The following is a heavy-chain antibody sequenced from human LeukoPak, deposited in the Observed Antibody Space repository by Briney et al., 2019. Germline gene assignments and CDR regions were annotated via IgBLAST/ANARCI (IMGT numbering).Heavy chain of an antibody. CDR2: ISWNSGSI. V-gene: IGHV3-9*01. D-gene: IGHD3-9*01. J-gene: IGHJ4*02. CDR3: AKDIGLRYFDWLFDY. Sequence: GGSLRLSCAASGFTFDDYAMPWVRQAPGKGLEWVSGISWNSGSIGYADSVKGRFTISRDNAKNSLYLQMNSLRAEDTALYYCAKDIGLRYFDWLFDYWGQGTLVTVSS. CDR1: GFTFDDYA.